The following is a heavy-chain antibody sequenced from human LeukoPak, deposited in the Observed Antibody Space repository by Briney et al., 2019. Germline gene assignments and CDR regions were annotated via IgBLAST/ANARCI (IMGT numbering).Heavy chain of an antibody. CDR3: ARDRSAAFDI. Sequence: ASVKVSCKASGYSFTGYQMHWVREAPGQGLEWMGWINPNSGGTNYAQKFQGRVTMTRDTSISTAYMELSRLRSDDTAVYYCARDRSAAFDIWGQGTMVTVSS. CDR1: GYSFTGYQ. CDR2: INPNSGGT. J-gene: IGHJ3*02. V-gene: IGHV1-2*02.